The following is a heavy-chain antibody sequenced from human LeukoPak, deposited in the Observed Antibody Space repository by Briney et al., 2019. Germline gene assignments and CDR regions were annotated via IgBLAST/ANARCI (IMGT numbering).Heavy chain of an antibody. CDR1: GYTFTGYY. V-gene: IGHV1-2*02. CDR3: ARDTSTSSWYQDWFDP. J-gene: IGHJ5*02. CDR2: INPNSGGT. D-gene: IGHD6-13*01. Sequence: ASVTVSRKASGYTFTGYYMHWVRQAPGQGLEWMGWINPNSGGTNYAQKFQGRVTMTSDTSISTAYMELTRLRSDDTAIYYCARDTSTSSWYQDWFDPWGQATVV.